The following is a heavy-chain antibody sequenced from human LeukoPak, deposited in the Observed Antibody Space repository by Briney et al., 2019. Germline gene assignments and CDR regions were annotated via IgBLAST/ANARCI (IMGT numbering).Heavy chain of an antibody. J-gene: IGHJ4*02. CDR3: ARDRGYCSSTSCYKGFDY. CDR2: IYYSGST. CDR1: GGSISSYY. V-gene: IGHV4-59*01. Sequence: SETLSLTCTVSGGSISSYYWGWIRPPPGKGLEWIGYIYYSGSTNYNPSLKSRVTISVDTSKNQFSLKLSSVTAADTAVYYCARDRGYCSSTSCYKGFDYWGQGTLVTVSS. D-gene: IGHD2-2*02.